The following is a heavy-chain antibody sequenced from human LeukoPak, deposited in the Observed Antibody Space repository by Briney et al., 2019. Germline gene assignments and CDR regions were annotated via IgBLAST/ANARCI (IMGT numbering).Heavy chain of an antibody. V-gene: IGHV3-7*04. CDR2: IKQDGSKK. D-gene: IGHD5-24*01. Sequence: GGSLRLSCVAAGFPFSSYWMTWVRQAPGKGLEWVANIKQDGSKKSYVDSVKGRFTISRDNAKNSLYLQMNSLRAEDTAIYYCTRVGYIDEGIDYWGQGTLVTVSS. CDR1: GFPFSSYW. J-gene: IGHJ4*02. CDR3: TRVGYIDEGIDY.